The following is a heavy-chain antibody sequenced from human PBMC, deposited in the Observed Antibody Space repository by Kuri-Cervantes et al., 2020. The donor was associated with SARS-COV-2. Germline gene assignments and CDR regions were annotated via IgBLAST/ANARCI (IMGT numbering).Heavy chain of an antibody. CDR2: IYSGGST. Sequence: GGSLRLSCAASGFTVSSNYMSWVRQAPGKGLEWVSVIYSGGSTYSADSVKGRFTISRDNSKNTLYLQMNSLRAEDTAVYYCARGGCSSTSCYQYYFDYWGQGTLVTVSS. J-gene: IGHJ4*02. CDR1: GFTVSSNY. D-gene: IGHD2-2*01. V-gene: IGHV3-53*01. CDR3: ARGGCSSTSCYQYYFDY.